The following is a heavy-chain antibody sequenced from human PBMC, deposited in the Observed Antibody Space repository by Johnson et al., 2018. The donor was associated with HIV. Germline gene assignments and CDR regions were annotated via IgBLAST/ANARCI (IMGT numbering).Heavy chain of an antibody. J-gene: IGHJ3*02. V-gene: IGHV3-30-3*01. Sequence: QVQLVESGGVVVQPGRSLRLSCAASGFTFSSYAMHWVRQAPGKGLEWVAVISYDGSNKYYADSVKGRFTISRDNSKNTLYLQMNSLRAEDTAVYYCARENSSGYHDAFDIWGQGTMVTVSS. D-gene: IGHD3-22*01. CDR2: ISYDGSNK. CDR3: ARENSSGYHDAFDI. CDR1: GFTFSSYA.